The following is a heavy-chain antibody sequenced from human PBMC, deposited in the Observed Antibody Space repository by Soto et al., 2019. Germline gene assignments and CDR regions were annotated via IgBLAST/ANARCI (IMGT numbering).Heavy chain of an antibody. J-gene: IGHJ6*03. V-gene: IGHV1-8*01. CDR2: MKPNSGNT. D-gene: IGHD3-16*01. CDR3: ARRGGEYYYYYYMDV. Sequence: QVQLVQSGAEVKKPGASVKVSCKASGYTFTSYDINWVRQATGQGLEWMGWMKPNSGNTGYAQKVQGRVTMTRNTSLSTAYMELSSLRSEDTAVYYCARRGGEYYYYYYMDVWGKGTTVTVSS. CDR1: GYTFTSYD.